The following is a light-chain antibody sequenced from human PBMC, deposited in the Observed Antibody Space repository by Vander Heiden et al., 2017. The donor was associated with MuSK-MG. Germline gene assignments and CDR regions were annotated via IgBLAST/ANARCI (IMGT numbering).Light chain of an antibody. V-gene: IGKV3-11*01. CDR3: QQRRSRHPGIT. CDR2: DAS. CDR1: QSVDKY. J-gene: IGKJ5*01. Sequence: EIVLTQSPDTLSLSPGESATLSCRASQSVDKYLTWYQQKPGQAPRLLIYDASIRVTGIPARFSGSGSGTDFTLTINSLEPEDFAVYYCQQRRSRHPGITFGQGTRLEIK.